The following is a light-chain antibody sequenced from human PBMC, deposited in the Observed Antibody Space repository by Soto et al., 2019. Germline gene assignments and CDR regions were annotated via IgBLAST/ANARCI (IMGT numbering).Light chain of an antibody. CDR1: QDIRKY. CDR3: QQYDNLPLI. Sequence: IQITQYPSSLSASVGDRVTIYCPSTQDIRKYLNWYQQRPGKVRKLLIYDASSLETGVPLRFSGSGSGTDFTLTISSLQPEDFATYYCQQYDNLPLIFGQGTRLEI. J-gene: IGKJ5*01. V-gene: IGKV1-33*01. CDR2: DAS.